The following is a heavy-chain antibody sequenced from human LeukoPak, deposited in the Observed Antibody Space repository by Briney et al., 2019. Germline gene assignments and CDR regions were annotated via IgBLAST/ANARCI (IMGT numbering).Heavy chain of an antibody. J-gene: IGHJ4*02. CDR1: GGSISSSSYY. D-gene: IGHD2-2*01. CDR3: VRQLGYCSSTSCYADKVDY. Sequence: PSETLSLTCTVSGGSISSSSYYWGWIRQPPGKGLEWIGSNSGSTYYNPSLKSRVTISVDTSKNQFSLKLSSVTAADTAVYYCVRQLGYCSSTSCYADKVDYWGQGTLVTVSS. V-gene: IGHV4-39*01. CDR2: NSGST.